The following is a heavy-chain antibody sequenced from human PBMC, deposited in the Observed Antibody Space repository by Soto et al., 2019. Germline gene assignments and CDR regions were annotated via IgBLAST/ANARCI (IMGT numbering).Heavy chain of an antibody. D-gene: IGHD4-4*01. CDR1: GFTFDDYA. CDR2: ISWNSGSI. V-gene: IGHV3-9*01. CDR3: AKDIGGVDYSNYEADYYYGMDV. Sequence: EVQLVESGGGLVQPGRSLRLSCAASGFTFDDYAMHWVRQAPGKGLEWVSGISWNSGSIGYADSVKGLFTISRDNAKNSLYLQMNSLRAEDTALYYCAKDIGGVDYSNYEADYYYGMDVWGQGTTVTVSS. J-gene: IGHJ6*02.